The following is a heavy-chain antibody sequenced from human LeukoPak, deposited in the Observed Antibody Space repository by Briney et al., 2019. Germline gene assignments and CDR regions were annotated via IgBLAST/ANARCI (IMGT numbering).Heavy chain of an antibody. CDR3: ARGTMVRGVDDVDY. CDR1: GYTFTSYY. CDR2: INPNSGGT. Sequence: ASVKVSCKASGYTFTSYYMHWVRQAPGQGLEWRGWINPNSGGTKYAQKFQGRVTITTDKSTRTAYMELGRLRSADTAVYYCARGTMVRGVDDVDYWGQGTLVTVSS. D-gene: IGHD3-10*01. V-gene: IGHV1-2*02. J-gene: IGHJ4*02.